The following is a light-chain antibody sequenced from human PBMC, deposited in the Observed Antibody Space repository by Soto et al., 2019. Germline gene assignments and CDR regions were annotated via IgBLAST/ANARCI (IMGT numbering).Light chain of an antibody. J-gene: IGLJ3*02. CDR2: YDD. CDR3: AAWDDSLNAPV. Sequence: QPVLTQPPSVSEAPRQRVTISCSGSSSNIGNNAVNWYQQLPGKAPKLLIYYDDLLPSGVSDRFSGSKSGTSASLAISGLQSEDEADYYCAAWDDSLNAPVFGGGTKVTVL. V-gene: IGLV1-36*01. CDR1: SSNIGNNA.